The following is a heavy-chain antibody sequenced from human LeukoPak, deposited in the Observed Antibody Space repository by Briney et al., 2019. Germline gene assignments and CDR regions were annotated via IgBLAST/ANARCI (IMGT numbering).Heavy chain of an antibody. Sequence: SETLSLTCTGSGYSISSGYYWGWIRQPPGKGLEWIGSIYHSGSTYYNPSLKSRVTISVDTSKNQFSLKLSSVTAADTAVYYCARDTEGSDYWGQGTLVTVSS. CDR3: ARDTEGSDY. CDR1: GYSISSGYY. D-gene: IGHD1-14*01. V-gene: IGHV4-38-2*02. J-gene: IGHJ4*02. CDR2: IYHSGST.